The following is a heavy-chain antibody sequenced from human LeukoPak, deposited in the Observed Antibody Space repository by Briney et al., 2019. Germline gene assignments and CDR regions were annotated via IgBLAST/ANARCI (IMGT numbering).Heavy chain of an antibody. Sequence: ASVKVSCKASGYTFSSYLISWVRQVPGQGLEWMGWISGHNANTDYAQKFKDGITLTTDTSSSTAYLELRSLTSDDTAVYFCARIWAEFQLVCDFWGRGTLVTVSP. D-gene: IGHD6-13*01. CDR2: ISGHNANT. J-gene: IGHJ4*02. CDR3: ARIWAEFQLVCDF. V-gene: IGHV1-18*01. CDR1: GYTFSSYL.